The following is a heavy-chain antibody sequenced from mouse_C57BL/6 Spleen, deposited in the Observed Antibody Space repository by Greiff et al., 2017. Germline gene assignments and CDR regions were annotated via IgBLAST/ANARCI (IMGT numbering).Heavy chain of an antibody. D-gene: IGHD1-1*01. CDR3: ATYYGSTPFAY. J-gene: IGHJ3*01. CDR2: IDPKSGGT. CDR1: GYTFTSYW. V-gene: IGHV1-72*01. Sequence: QVQLQQPGAELVKPGASVKLSCKASGYTFTSYWMHWVKQRPGRGLEWIGRIDPKSGGTKYNEKFKSKATLTVDQPSSTAYMQLSSLTSEDSAVYYGATYYGSTPFAYWGQGTLVTVSA.